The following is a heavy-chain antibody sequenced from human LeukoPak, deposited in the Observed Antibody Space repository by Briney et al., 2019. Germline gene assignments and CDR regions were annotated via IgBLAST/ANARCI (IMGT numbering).Heavy chain of an antibody. CDR3: ARSMATIRDY. J-gene: IGHJ4*02. D-gene: IGHD5-12*01. CDR2: ISTDGSTT. Sequence: GGSLRLFCAASGFTFSSYWMHWVRQAPGKGLVWVSRISTDGSTTTYADSVKGRFTISRDNAKNTLYLQMNSLRAEDTAVYYCARSMATIRDYWGQGTLVTVSS. CDR1: GFTFSSYW. V-gene: IGHV3-74*01.